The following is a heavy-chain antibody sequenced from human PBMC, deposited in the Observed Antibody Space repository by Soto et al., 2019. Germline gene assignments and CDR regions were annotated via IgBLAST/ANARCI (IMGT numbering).Heavy chain of an antibody. CDR2: IKQDGSEK. J-gene: IGHJ3*02. Sequence: GGSLRLSCAASGFTFSSYWMSWVRQAPGKGLEWVANIKQDGSEKYYVDSVKGRFTISRDNAKNSLYLQMNSLRAEDTAVYYCARYLRGYSYAFDIWGKGTRVTVS. CDR1: GFTFSSYW. V-gene: IGHV3-7*03. D-gene: IGHD5-18*01. CDR3: ARYLRGYSYAFDI.